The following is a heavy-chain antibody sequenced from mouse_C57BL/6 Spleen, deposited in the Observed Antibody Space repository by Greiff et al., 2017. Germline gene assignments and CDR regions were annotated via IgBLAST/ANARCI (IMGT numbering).Heavy chain of an antibody. D-gene: IGHD1-1*01. CDR1: GFTFSDYG. V-gene: IGHV5-17*01. CDR2: ISSGSSTI. Sequence: DVMLVESGGGLVKPGGSLKLSCAASGFTFSDYGMHWVRQAPEKGLEWVAYISSGSSTIYYADTVQGRFTISRDNAKNTLFLQMTSLRSEDTAMYYCARQGFITTVVADYWGQGTTLTVSS. CDR3: ARQGFITTVVADY. J-gene: IGHJ2*01.